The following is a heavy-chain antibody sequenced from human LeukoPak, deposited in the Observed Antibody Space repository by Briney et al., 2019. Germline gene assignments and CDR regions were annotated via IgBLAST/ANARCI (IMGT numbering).Heavy chain of an antibody. CDR1: GGSISSSSYY. Sequence: SETLSLTCTVSGGSISSSSYYWGWIRQPPGKGLEWIGSIYYSGSTYYNPSLKSRVTISVDTSKNQFSLKLSSVTAADTAVYYCARDSYYYGSDTNWFDPWGQGTLVTVSS. J-gene: IGHJ5*02. CDR3: ARDSYYYGSDTNWFDP. V-gene: IGHV4-39*07. D-gene: IGHD3-10*01. CDR2: IYYSGST.